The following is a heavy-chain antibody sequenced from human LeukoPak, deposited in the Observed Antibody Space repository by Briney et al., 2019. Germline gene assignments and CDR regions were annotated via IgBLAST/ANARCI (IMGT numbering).Heavy chain of an antibody. V-gene: IGHV3-23*01. J-gene: IGHJ4*02. CDR2: ISDSGGST. Sequence: GGSLRLSCAASGFTFSSYAMSWVRQAPGKGLEWVSGISDSGGSTHYADSVKGRFTIPRDNSKYMLYLQMNSLRAEDTAVYYCAKAGWYGGDFDYWGQGTLVTVSS. CDR3: AKAGWYGGDFDY. D-gene: IGHD6-19*01. CDR1: GFTFSSYA.